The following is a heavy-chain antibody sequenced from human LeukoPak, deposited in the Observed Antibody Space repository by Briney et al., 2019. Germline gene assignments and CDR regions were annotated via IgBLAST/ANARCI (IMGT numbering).Heavy chain of an antibody. CDR2: ISGSGGST. CDR1: GFTFSSYA. D-gene: IGHD3-10*01. J-gene: IGHJ4*02. Sequence: GGSLRLSCAASGFTFSSYAMSWVRQAPGKGLEWVSAISGSGGSTYYADSVKGRFTISRDNSKNTLYLQMNSLRAEDTAVYYCAKDKSYGSGSYQFDFWGQGTLVTVSS. V-gene: IGHV3-23*01. CDR3: AKDKSYGSGSYQFDF.